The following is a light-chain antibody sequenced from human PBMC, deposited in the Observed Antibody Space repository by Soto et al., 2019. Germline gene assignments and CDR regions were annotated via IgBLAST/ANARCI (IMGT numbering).Light chain of an antibody. J-gene: IGKJ1*01. CDR2: DAS. CDR3: HHYGTSPST. Sequence: EVVLTQSPAILSLSPGERATLSCGASQTVRRNFLAWYQKRPGLAPRLLIYDASSRATGIPDRFSGSGSGTDFTLTISRLETEDFAVYSFHHYGTSPSTFGHGTKVETK. CDR1: QTVRRNF. V-gene: IGKV3D-20*01.